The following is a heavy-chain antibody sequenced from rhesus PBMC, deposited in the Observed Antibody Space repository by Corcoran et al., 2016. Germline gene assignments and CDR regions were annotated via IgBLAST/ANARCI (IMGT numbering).Heavy chain of an antibody. D-gene: IGHD3-16*01. Sequence: QVQLQESGPGVVKPSETLSLTCAVSGGSISGGHAWSWIRQAPGKGLEWIGYIYGSGSSTNYNPSLKSRVTLSVDTSKNQLSLKLSSVTTADTAVYYCARHLGSYYPFDYWGQGVLVTVSS. CDR3: ARHLGSYYPFDY. CDR1: GGSISGGHA. V-gene: IGHV4-76*01. CDR2: IYGSGSST. J-gene: IGHJ4*01.